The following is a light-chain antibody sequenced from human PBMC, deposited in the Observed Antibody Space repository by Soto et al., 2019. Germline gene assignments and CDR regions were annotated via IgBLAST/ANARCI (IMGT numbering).Light chain of an antibody. CDR3: QQYNSYSPWT. J-gene: IGKJ1*01. CDR1: QTIDTR. CDR2: AAS. V-gene: IGKV1-5*01. Sequence: DIQMTQSPSSLSSSVGDRVTITCRATQTIDTRLAWYQQKPGEAPKLLIYAASSLQSGVPSRFSGSGSGTEFTLTISSLQPDDFATYYCQQYNSYSPWTFGQGTKVDIK.